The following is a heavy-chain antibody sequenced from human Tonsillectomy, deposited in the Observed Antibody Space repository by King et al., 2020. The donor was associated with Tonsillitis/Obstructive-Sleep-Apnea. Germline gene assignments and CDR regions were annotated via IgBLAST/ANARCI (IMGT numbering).Heavy chain of an antibody. D-gene: IGHD5-12*01. Sequence: QLVQSGAEVKEPGESLRISCKGSGYSFTSYWINWVRQMPGKGLERMGRIDPSDSYTNYSPSFQGHVTFSVDKSISTAHLQWSSLRASDNAMYYCARGGIGYDFAFDIWGQGTMVTVSS. V-gene: IGHV5-10-1*01. CDR3: ARGGIGYDFAFDI. CDR2: IDPSDSYT. CDR1: GYSFTSYW. J-gene: IGHJ3*02.